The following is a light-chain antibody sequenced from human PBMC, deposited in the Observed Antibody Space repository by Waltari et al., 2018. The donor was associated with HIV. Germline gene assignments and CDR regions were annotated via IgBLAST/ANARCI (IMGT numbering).Light chain of an antibody. Sequence: QSALPQPASVSRSPGQSLPISCPGTSSHVGSYNLFSWYQQHPGKAPKLMIYEGSKRPSGVSKRFSGSKSGNTASLTISGLQAEDEADYYCCSYAGSSTVVFGGGTKLTVL. CDR2: EGS. J-gene: IGLJ2*01. V-gene: IGLV2-23*01. CDR3: CSYAGSSTVV. CDR1: SSHVGSYNL.